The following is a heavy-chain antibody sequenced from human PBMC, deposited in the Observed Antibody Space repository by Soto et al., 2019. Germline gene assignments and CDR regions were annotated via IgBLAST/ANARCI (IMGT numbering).Heavy chain of an antibody. CDR2: IYHSGST. Sequence: SETLSLTCAVSGGSISSSNWWSWVRQPPGKGLEWIGEIYHSGSTNYNPSLKSRVTISVDKSKNQFSLKLSSVTAADTAVYYCARGALTGYIAYYYYGMDVWGQGTTVTAP. D-gene: IGHD3-9*01. V-gene: IGHV4-4*02. CDR3: ARGALTGYIAYYYYGMDV. J-gene: IGHJ6*02. CDR1: GGSISSSNW.